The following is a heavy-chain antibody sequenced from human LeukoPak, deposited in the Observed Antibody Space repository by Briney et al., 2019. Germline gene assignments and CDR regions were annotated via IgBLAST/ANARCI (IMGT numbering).Heavy chain of an antibody. V-gene: IGHV3-48*03. CDR3: AREGGSGWYSGWFDP. Sequence: GGSLRLSCAASGFTFSSYEMNWVRQAPGKGLEWVSYISSSGSTIYYADSVKGRFTISRDNAKNSLYLQMNSLRAEDTAVYYCAREGGSGWYSGWFDPWGQGTLVTVSS. J-gene: IGHJ5*02. CDR1: GFTFSSYE. D-gene: IGHD6-19*01. CDR2: ISSSGSTI.